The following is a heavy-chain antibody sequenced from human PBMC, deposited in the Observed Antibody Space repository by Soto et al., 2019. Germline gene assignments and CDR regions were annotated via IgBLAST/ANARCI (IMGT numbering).Heavy chain of an antibody. CDR3: ARGGDVVLVTAPLDH. V-gene: IGHV4-59*01. D-gene: IGHD2-21*02. J-gene: IGHJ5*02. CDR1: GGSISRYY. Sequence: SETLSLTCTVSGGSISRYYWNWIRQPPGKGLEWIGYIYYSGSTNYNPSLKSRVTISVDTSKNQFSLKLSSVTAADTAVYYCARGGDVVLVTAPLDHWGQGTLVTVSS. CDR2: IYYSGST.